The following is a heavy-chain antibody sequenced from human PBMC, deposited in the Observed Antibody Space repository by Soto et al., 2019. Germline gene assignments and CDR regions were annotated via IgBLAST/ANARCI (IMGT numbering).Heavy chain of an antibody. V-gene: IGHV1-3*01. Sequence: ASVKVSCKASGYTFVDYALHWVRQAPGQGLEWVGWMNPNTGNIKYSHKFEDRVSITRDTATSTAYMELRGLRPEDTAVYFRTREAVVAANWLDPWGQGTLVTVSS. CDR1: GYTFVDYA. CDR3: TREAVVAANWLDP. J-gene: IGHJ5*02. D-gene: IGHD3-22*01. CDR2: MNPNTGNI.